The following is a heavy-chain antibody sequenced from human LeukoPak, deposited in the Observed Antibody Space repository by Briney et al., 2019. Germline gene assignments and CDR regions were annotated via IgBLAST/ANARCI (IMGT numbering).Heavy chain of an antibody. CDR2: IYYSGST. V-gene: IGHV4-39*01. J-gene: IGHJ4*02. Sequence: SETLSLTCTVSGGSINSANYYWGWIRQPPGKGLEWIGSIYYSGSTYYNPSLKSRVTISVDTSKNQFSLKLSSVTAADTAVYYCARAYYYGSSGFYYFEHWGQGTLVTVSS. D-gene: IGHD3-22*01. CDR1: GGSINSANYY. CDR3: ARAYYYGSSGFYYFEH.